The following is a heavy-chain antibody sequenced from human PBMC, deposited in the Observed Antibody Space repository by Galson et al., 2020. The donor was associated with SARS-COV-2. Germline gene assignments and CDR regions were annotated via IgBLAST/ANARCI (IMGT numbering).Heavy chain of an antibody. CDR3: ARVKSSRGPADMMSYYYYMDV. D-gene: IGHD2-2*01. CDR1: GGSFSGYY. Sequence: SETLSLTCAVYGGSFSGYYWSWIRQPPGKGLEWIGEINHRGSTNYNPSLKSRVTISVDTSKNQFSLKLSSVTAADTAVYYCARVKSSRGPADMMSYYYYMDVWGTGTTVTVSS. CDR2: INHRGST. J-gene: IGHJ6*03. V-gene: IGHV4-34*01.